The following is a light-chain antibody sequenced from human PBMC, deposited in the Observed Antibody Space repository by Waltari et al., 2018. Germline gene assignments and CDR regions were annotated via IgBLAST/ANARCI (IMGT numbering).Light chain of an antibody. J-gene: IGLJ2*01. CDR1: SLRSYY. CDR3: NSRESSGNHHVV. V-gene: IGLV3-19*01. CDR2: GKN. Sequence: SSELTQDPAVSVALGQTVRITCQGDSLRSYYPRWYQQKPGQAPVLVIYGKNNRPSGIPDRFSGSSSGNTASLTITGAQAEDEADYYCNSRESSGNHHVVFGGGTKLTVL.